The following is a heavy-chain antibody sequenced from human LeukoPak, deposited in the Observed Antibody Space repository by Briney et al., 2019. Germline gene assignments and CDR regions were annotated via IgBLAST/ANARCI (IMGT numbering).Heavy chain of an antibody. CDR1: GYIFSNYW. J-gene: IGHJ2*01. CDR2: IYPDDSDT. Sequence: GESLKISCKGSGYIFSNYWIGWVRQMPGEGLEWMGIIYPDDSDTRYNPSFQGQVTISADKSIRTAYLQWSSLKASDTAMYYCARRLGSGAYFDLWGRGTLVSVSS. CDR3: ARRLGSGAYFDL. V-gene: IGHV5-51*01. D-gene: IGHD3-10*01.